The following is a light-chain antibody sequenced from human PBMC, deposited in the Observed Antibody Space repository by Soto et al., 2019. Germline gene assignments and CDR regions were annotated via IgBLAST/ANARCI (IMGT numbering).Light chain of an antibody. J-gene: IGLJ1*01. CDR2: DVS. CDR1: SSDVGGYNY. V-gene: IGLV2-14*03. CDR3: SSYTSSTTVVV. Sequence: QSALTQPASVSGSPGQSITISCTGTSSDVGGYNYVSWYQHHPGKAPKLMIYDVSNRPSGVSNRFSGSKSGNTASLTISGLQTEDEGDYYCSSYTSSTTVVVFRTGTKLTVL.